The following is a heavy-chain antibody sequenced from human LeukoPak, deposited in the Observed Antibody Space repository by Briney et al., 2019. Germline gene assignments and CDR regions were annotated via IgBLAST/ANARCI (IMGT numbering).Heavy chain of an antibody. Sequence: PGGSLRLSCAASGFTVSSNYMSWVRQAPGKGLEWVSVIYSGGSTYYADSVKGRFTISRDNSKNTLYLQMNSLRAEDTAVYYCATSTGYSSGWYGFDYWGQGTLVTVSS. V-gene: IGHV3-66*01. D-gene: IGHD6-19*01. CDR1: GFTVSSNY. J-gene: IGHJ4*02. CDR3: ATSTGYSSGWYGFDY. CDR2: IYSGGST.